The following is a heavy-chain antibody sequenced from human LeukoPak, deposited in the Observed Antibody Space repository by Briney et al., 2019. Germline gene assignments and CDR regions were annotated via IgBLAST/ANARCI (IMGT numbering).Heavy chain of an antibody. D-gene: IGHD3-3*01. CDR1: GFTFSSYA. Sequence: PGGSLRLSCAASGFTFSSYAMSWVRQAPGKGLEWVSGISGSGDSTYYADSVKGRFTISRDNSKNTLDLQMNSLRAEDTAVYYCARDRSYDFWSGYSTPDYWGQGTLVTVSS. V-gene: IGHV3-23*01. CDR3: ARDRSYDFWSGYSTPDY. J-gene: IGHJ4*02. CDR2: ISGSGDST.